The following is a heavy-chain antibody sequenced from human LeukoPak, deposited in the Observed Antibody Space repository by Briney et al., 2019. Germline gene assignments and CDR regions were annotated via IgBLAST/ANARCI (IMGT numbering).Heavy chain of an antibody. CDR1: GGSFSGYC. J-gene: IGHJ4*02. Sequence: SETLSHTCADYGGSFSGYCWIWIRQPPGKGLEWIGEINHIGRTNYNPSLKSRITMSVDKSKNQFSLKLTSMTAADTAIYYCVRGNWNYGSRSWGQGTMVTVSS. V-gene: IGHV4-34*01. D-gene: IGHD1-7*01. CDR2: INHIGRT. CDR3: VRGNWNYGSRS.